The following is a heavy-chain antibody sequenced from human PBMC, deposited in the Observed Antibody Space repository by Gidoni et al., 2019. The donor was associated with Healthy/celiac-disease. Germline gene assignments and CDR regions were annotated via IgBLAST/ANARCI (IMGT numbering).Heavy chain of an antibody. CDR3: ASGGLGPYYFDY. Sequence: QVQLQQSGPGLVTPSQTLSLTCALSGARFSSNSAAWNWIRQSPSRGLEWLGRTYYRSKWYNDYAVSVKSRITINPDTSKNQFSLQLNSVTPEDTAVYYCASGGLGPYYFDYWGQGTLVTVSS. CDR2: TYYRSKWYN. CDR1: GARFSSNSAA. J-gene: IGHJ4*02. V-gene: IGHV6-1*01. D-gene: IGHD3-10*01.